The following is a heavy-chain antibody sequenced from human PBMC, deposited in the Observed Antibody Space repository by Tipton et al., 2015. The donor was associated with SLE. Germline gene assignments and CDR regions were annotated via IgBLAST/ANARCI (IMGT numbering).Heavy chain of an antibody. CDR1: GDSISSGGYY. CDR2: IYFSGST. CDR3: ARLHGYSYGLNWFDP. V-gene: IGHV4-31*03. D-gene: IGHD5-18*01. J-gene: IGHJ5*02. Sequence: TLSLTCTVSGDSISSGGYYWSWIRQHPGKGLEWIGYIYFSGSTYYNPSLKSRVTMSVDTSKNQFSLRLTSVIAADTAVYYCARLHGYSYGLNWFDPWGQGTLISVSS.